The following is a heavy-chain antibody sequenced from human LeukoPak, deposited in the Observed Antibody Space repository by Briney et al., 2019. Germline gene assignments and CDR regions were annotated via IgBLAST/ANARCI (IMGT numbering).Heavy chain of an antibody. CDR2: INHSGST. V-gene: IGHV4-38-2*01. CDR1: GYSISSGYY. Sequence: SETLSLTCAVSGYSISSGYYWGWIRQPPGKGLEWIGEINHSGSTNYNPSLKSRVTISVDTSKNQFSLKLSSVTAADTAVYYCAREGGFSIFDYWGQGTLVTVSS. J-gene: IGHJ4*02. D-gene: IGHD5-12*01. CDR3: AREGGFSIFDY.